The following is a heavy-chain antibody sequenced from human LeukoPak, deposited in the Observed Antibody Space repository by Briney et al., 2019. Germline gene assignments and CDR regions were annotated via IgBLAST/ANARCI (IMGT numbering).Heavy chain of an antibody. V-gene: IGHV3-21*01. D-gene: IGHD6-19*01. J-gene: IGHJ4*02. CDR3: ARDVRPWLSGWYY. CDR1: GFTFSNYS. CDR2: ISSSSSYI. Sequence: GGSLRLSCAASGFTFSNYSMNWVRQAPGKGLEWVSSISSSSSYIYYADSVKGRFTISRDNAKNSLYLQTNSLRAEDTAVYYCARDVRPWLSGWYYWGQGTLVTVSS.